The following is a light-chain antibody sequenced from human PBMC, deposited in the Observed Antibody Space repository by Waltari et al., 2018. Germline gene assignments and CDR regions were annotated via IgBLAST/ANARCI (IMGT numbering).Light chain of an antibody. CDR2: QDN. CDR3: QAWDTSAAVV. V-gene: IGLV3-1*01. Sequence: YLLKSGQPPLLVIDQDNKRPSGIPERFSGSNSGNAATLTVSGTQSVDEADYYCQAWDTSAAVVFGGGTKLTVL. J-gene: IGLJ2*01.